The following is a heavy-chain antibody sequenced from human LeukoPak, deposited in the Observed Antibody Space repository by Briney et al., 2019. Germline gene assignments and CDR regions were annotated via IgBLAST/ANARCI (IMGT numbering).Heavy chain of an antibody. J-gene: IGHJ5*02. CDR3: ASENTVTHLAGWFDP. CDR2: IYHSGST. CDR1: GGSISSSNW. D-gene: IGHD4-17*01. Sequence: SETLSLTCAVSGGSISSSNWWSWVRQPPGKGLEWIGEIYHSGSTNYNPSLKSRVTIPVDKSKNQFSLKLSSVTAADTAVYYCASENTVTHLAGWFDPWGQGTLVTVSS. V-gene: IGHV4-4*02.